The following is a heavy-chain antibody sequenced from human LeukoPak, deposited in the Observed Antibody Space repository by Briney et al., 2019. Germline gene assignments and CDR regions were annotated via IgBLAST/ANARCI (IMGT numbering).Heavy chain of an antibody. J-gene: IGHJ4*02. Sequence: GGSLRLSCAASGFDFSSYGMAWVRQAPGQGLEWISTVSSDGHNTYYADSVKGRFTISRDNSKNTLYLQMNSLRAEDTAVYYCAKNGRIAAAGTGDYFDYWGQGTLVTVSS. CDR2: VSSDGHNT. CDR3: AKNGRIAAAGTGDYFDY. D-gene: IGHD6-13*01. V-gene: IGHV3-23*01. CDR1: GFDFSSYG.